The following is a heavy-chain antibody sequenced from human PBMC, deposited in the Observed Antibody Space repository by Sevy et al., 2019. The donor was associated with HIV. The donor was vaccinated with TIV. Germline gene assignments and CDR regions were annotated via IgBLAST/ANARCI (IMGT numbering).Heavy chain of an antibody. CDR3: AKDPNVDTSMTYYFDS. CDR1: GFTFSSYA. D-gene: IGHD5-18*01. CDR2: ISDSGGST. V-gene: IGHV3-23*01. J-gene: IGHJ4*02. Sequence: GGSLRLSCAASGFTFSSYAMSWVRQAPGKGLEWVSGISDSGGSTHYADSVKGRFTISRDTSKNKLYLQMNSLRAEDTAVYYCAKDPNVDTSMTYYFDSWGQGTLVTVSS.